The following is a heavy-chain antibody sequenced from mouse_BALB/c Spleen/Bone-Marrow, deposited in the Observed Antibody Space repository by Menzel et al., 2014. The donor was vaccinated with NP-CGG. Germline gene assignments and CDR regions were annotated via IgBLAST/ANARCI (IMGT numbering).Heavy chain of an antibody. Sequence: VQLQQSGPELVKPGASVKISCKASGYSFTGYFMNWVMQSHGKSLEWIGRINPYNGDTFYNQKFKGKATLTVDKSSSTAHMELRSLASEDSAVYYCARLGDYDGFAYWGQGTLVTVSA. CDR3: ARLGDYDGFAY. V-gene: IGHV1-20*02. CDR2: INPYNGDT. D-gene: IGHD2-4*01. J-gene: IGHJ3*01. CDR1: GYSFTGYF.